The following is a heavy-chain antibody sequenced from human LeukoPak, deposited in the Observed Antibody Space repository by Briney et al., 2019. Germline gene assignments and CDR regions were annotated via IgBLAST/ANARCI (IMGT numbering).Heavy chain of an antibody. CDR3: AKVSGDIVVVVADDAFDI. D-gene: IGHD2-15*01. Sequence: GGSLRLSCAASGFTFDEIAIHCVRQAQGDGLEWVSLTSWDGGRTVYADSVKGRFTISRDNSKNTLYLQMNSLRAEDTAVYYCAKVSGDIVVVVADDAFDIWGQGTMVTVSS. V-gene: IGHV3-43D*03. J-gene: IGHJ3*02. CDR1: GFTFDEIA. CDR2: TSWDGGRT.